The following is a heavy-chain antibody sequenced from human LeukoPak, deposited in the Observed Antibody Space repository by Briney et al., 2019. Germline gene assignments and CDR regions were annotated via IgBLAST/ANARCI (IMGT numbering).Heavy chain of an antibody. CDR1: GFTFSSYT. D-gene: IGHD2-2*01. V-gene: IGHV3-21*01. CDR2: ISTSSSYI. Sequence: GGSLRLSCAASGFTFSSYTMNWVRQAPGKGLEWVSSISTSSSYIYYADSVKGRFTISRDNAKNSLYLQMNSLRAEDTAVYYCASIGCSSTSCYYMDVWGKGTTVTISS. J-gene: IGHJ6*03. CDR3: ASIGCSSTSCYYMDV.